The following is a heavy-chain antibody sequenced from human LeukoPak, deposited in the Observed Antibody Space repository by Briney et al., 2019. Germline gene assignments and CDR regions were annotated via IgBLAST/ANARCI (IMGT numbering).Heavy chain of an antibody. V-gene: IGHV3-33*08. CDR1: GFTFSSYG. J-gene: IGHJ4*02. CDR3: ARELGGRFDY. Sequence: PGGSLRLSCAASGFTFSSYGMHWVRQAPGEGLEWVAVIWYDGSNKYYADSVKGRFTISRDNSKNTLYLQMNSLRAEDTAVYYCARELGGRFDYWGQGTLVTVSS. CDR2: IWYDGSNK. D-gene: IGHD2-15*01.